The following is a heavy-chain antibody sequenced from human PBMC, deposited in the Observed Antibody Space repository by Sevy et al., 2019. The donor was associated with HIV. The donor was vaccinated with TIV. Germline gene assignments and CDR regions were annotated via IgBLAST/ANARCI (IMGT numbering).Heavy chain of an antibody. V-gene: IGHV3-30*04. Sequence: GGSLRLSCAASGFTFSDYVMHWVRQAPGKGLEWLARISHDTTVKYYADSLKGRFTISRDNSKNTRYLQMNSLRHEDTAVYHCARDADWSLNYWGQGTLVTVSS. CDR3: ARDADWSLNY. CDR1: GFTFSDYV. J-gene: IGHJ4*02. D-gene: IGHD3-9*01. CDR2: ISHDTTVK.